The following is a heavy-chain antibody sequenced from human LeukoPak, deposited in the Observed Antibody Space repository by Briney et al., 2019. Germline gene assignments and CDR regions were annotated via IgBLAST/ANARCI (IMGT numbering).Heavy chain of an antibody. J-gene: IGHJ4*02. V-gene: IGHV3-23*01. CDR3: AKGSAGGRPYYFDY. D-gene: IGHD6-13*01. Sequence: GGSLRLSCVASGVTLSNYAMSWARQAPGKGLEWVSGISSSGSGGNTYYADSVKGRFTISRDSSRNTLFLHMNTLRAEDTAVYYCAKGSAGGRPYYFDYWGQGTLVPVSS. CDR2: ISSSGSGGNT. CDR1: GVTLSNYA.